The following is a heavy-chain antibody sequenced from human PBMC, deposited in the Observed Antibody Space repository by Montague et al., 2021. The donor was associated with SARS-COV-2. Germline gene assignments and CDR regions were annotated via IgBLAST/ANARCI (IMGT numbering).Heavy chain of an antibody. J-gene: IGHJ4*02. CDR2: IYYSGST. D-gene: IGHD3-22*01. Sequence: SETLSLTCTVSGGSISSSSYYWGWIRQSPGKGLEWIGSIYYSGSTYYNPPLKSRVTISVDTSKNQFSLKLSSVTAADTAVYYCARHGKTRIAMIVVVIGYFDYWGQGTLVTVSS. CDR3: ARHGKTRIAMIVVVIGYFDY. CDR1: GGSISSSSYY. V-gene: IGHV4-39*01.